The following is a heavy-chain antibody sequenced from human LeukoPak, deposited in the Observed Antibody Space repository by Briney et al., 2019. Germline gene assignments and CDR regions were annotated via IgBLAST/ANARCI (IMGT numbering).Heavy chain of an antibody. Sequence: GGSLRLSCAASGFTFSSYAMHWVRQAPGKGLEWVAVISYDGSNKYYADSVKGRFTISRDNSKNTLYLQMNSLRAEDTAVYYCASLIAAACKGYWGQGTLVTVSS. CDR2: ISYDGSNK. D-gene: IGHD6-13*01. V-gene: IGHV3-30*01. CDR3: ASLIAAACKGY. CDR1: GFTFSSYA. J-gene: IGHJ4*02.